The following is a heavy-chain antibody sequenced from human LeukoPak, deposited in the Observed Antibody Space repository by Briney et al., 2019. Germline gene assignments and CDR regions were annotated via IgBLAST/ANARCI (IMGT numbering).Heavy chain of an antibody. Sequence: GGSLRLSCAASGFTFSSYEMKWVRQAPGKGLEGISYISSSCRTIYYADSVKGRFTISRDNAKTSLYLQMNSLRVEDTAVYYCARGSLTGEYGMDVWGQGTTVTVSS. V-gene: IGHV3-48*03. CDR2: ISSSCRTI. CDR3: ARGSLTGEYGMDV. J-gene: IGHJ6*02. D-gene: IGHD1-20*01. CDR1: GFTFSSYE.